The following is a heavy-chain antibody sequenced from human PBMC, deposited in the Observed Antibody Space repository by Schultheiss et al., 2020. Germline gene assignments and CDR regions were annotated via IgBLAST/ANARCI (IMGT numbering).Heavy chain of an antibody. V-gene: IGHV4-39*01. CDR2: IYYGSST. D-gene: IGHD4-17*01. J-gene: IGHJ4*02. Sequence: SETMSLTCAVSGGSISSSNWWGWVRQPPGKGLEWIGSIYYGSSTYYNPSLKSRVTISVDTSKNQFSLKLSSVTAADTAVYYCARTFYGDYGVYDYWGQGTLVTVSS. CDR3: ARTFYGDYGVYDY. CDR1: GGSISSSNW.